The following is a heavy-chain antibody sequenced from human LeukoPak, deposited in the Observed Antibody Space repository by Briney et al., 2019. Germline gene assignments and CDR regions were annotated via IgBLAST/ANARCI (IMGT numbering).Heavy chain of an antibody. Sequence: GGSLRLSCAASGFTFSDFAMHWVRQAPGKGLEYVSAISSYGGSTYYANSVKGRFTISRDNSKNTLSLQMGRLRAEDMAVYYCARMFRCAGDSYSQQAFGYFDLWGRGTLVTVSS. CDR3: ARMFRCAGDSYSQQAFGYFDL. CDR2: ISSYGGST. V-gene: IGHV3-64*01. CDR1: GFTFSDFA. D-gene: IGHD2-21*02. J-gene: IGHJ2*01.